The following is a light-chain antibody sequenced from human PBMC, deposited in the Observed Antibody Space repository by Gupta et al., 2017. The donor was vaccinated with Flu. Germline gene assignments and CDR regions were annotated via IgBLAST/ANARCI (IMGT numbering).Light chain of an antibody. CDR3: QQYNSWHS. CDR1: QSVASN. CDR2: AAS. Sequence: EIVMTQSPATLSVSPGGRAIVSCRASQSVASNLAWYQQKPGQAPSLLIYAASTRATGVPARFSGSGSGTEFTLTLSSLQAEDSAVYYCQQYNSWHSFGQGTKLQIK. V-gene: IGKV3-15*01. J-gene: IGKJ2*03.